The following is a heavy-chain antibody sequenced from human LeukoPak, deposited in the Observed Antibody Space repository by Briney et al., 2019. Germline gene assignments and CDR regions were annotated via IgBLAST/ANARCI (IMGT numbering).Heavy chain of an antibody. D-gene: IGHD6-13*01. V-gene: IGHV4-38-2*02. Sequence: SETLSLTCTVSGYSISSGYYWGWIRQPPGKGLEWIGSIYHSGSTYYNPSLKSRVTISVDTSKNQFSLKLSSVTAADTAVYYCARDLAAAGAGYFDYWGQGTLVTVSS. CDR2: IYHSGST. J-gene: IGHJ4*02. CDR3: ARDLAAAGAGYFDY. CDR1: GYSISSGYY.